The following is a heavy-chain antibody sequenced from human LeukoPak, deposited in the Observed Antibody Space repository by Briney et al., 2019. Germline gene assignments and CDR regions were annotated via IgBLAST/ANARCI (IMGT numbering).Heavy chain of an antibody. D-gene: IGHD3-3*01. J-gene: IGHJ4*02. CDR3: ARDRGRITIFGVVIKGGFGFDY. CDR1: GFTFSSYS. CDR2: ISGSNSYI. Sequence: GGSLRLSCAASGFTFSSYSMNWVRQAPGKGLEWVSSISGSNSYIYYADSMKGRFTISRDNAKNSLYLQMNSLRAEDTAVYYCARDRGRITIFGVVIKGGFGFDYWGQGTLVTVSS. V-gene: IGHV3-21*01.